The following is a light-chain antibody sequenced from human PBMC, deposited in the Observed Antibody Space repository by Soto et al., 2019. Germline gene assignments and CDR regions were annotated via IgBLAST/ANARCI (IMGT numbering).Light chain of an antibody. V-gene: IGLV2-14*03. CDR2: GVS. J-gene: IGLJ2*01. CDR1: SSDVGGHNN. Sequence: QSVLTQPASVSGSPGQSITISCTGTSSDVGGHNNVSWYRHHPGKAPELIIYGVSNRPSGVSIRFSGSKSGNTASLTISGLQTEDEADYYCSSYTSGSTLVAFGGGTKLTVL. CDR3: SSYTSGSTLVA.